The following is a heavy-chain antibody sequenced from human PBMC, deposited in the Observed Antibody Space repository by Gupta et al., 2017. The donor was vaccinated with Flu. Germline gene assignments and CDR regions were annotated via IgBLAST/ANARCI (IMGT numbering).Heavy chain of an antibody. Sequence: GRFTISRDNSKNTIYLQMNSLTGDDTAVYYCAKDRSGNPAIDYWGQGALVTVSA. J-gene: IGHJ4*02. V-gene: IGHV3-23*01. CDR3: AKDRSGNPAIDY. D-gene: IGHD6-13*01.